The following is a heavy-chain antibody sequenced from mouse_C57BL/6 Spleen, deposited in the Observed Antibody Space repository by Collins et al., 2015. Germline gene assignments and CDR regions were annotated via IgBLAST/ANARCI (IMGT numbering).Heavy chain of an antibody. J-gene: IGHJ3*01. CDR2: INTYTGEP. CDR1: GYTFTNYG. D-gene: IGHD1-1*01. CDR3: ANYYGSSFAY. Sequence: QIQLVQSGPELKKPGETVKISCKASGYTFTNYGMNWVKQAPGKGLKWMGWINTYTGEPTYADDFKGRFAFSLETSASTAYLQINNLKNEDMATYFCANYYGSSFAYWGQGTLVTVSA. V-gene: IGHV9-1*02.